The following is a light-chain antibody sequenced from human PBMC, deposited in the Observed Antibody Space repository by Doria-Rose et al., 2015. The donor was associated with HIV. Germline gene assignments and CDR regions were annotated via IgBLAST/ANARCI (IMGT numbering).Light chain of an antibody. J-gene: IGKJ5*01. CDR3: QQYGTSRGT. CDR1: QRVKSSY. V-gene: IGKV3-20*01. CDR2: DAS. Sequence: GLTQPPGTLSLSPGERATLSCRASQRVKSSYLAWYQQKPGQAPRLPIYDASTRATGIPDRFSGSGSGTDFTLTISRLEPEDVAVYYCQQYGTSRGTFGQGTRLEIK.